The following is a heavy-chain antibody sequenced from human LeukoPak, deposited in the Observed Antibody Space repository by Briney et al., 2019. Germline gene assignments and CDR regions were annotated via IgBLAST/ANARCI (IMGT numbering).Heavy chain of an antibody. CDR2: ISSSSSTI. D-gene: IGHD6-13*01. Sequence: GGSLRLSCAASGFTFSSYSMNWVRQAPGKGLEWVSYISSSSSTIYYADSVKGRFTISRDNAKNSLYLQMNSLRDEDTAVYYCARETGSSSWFGGVAFDIWGQGTMVTVSS. CDR1: GFTFSSYS. J-gene: IGHJ3*02. CDR3: ARETGSSSWFGGVAFDI. V-gene: IGHV3-48*02.